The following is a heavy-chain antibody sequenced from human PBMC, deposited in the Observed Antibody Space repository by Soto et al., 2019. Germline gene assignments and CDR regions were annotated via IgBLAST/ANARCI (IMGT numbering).Heavy chain of an antibody. D-gene: IGHD3-22*01. J-gene: IGHJ3*02. V-gene: IGHV4-39*01. CDR3: ATSYDITGRDAFDI. CDR1: GGSISGSTYY. CDR2: ISSSGST. Sequence: SETLSLTCTVSGGSISGSTYYWGWIRQPPGKGLEWIGSISSSGSTNYNPSLKSRVTIFVDTSKTRFSLRLSSVTAADTAVYYCATSYDITGRDAFDIWGPGTTVTVSS.